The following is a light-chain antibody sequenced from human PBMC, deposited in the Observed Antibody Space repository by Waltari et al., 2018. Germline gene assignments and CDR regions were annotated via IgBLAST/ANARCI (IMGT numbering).Light chain of an antibody. CDR3: QQRHNWPLT. CDR2: DAS. CDR1: ESVRSY. V-gene: IGKV3-11*01. J-gene: IGKJ4*01. Sequence: EIVLTQSPATLSLSPGEGATLSCRASESVRSYLAWYQQKPGQAPSLLIYDASNRASGIPARFSGSGYGTDFSLSISSLEPEDFAVYYCQQRHNWPLTFGGGTKVEIK.